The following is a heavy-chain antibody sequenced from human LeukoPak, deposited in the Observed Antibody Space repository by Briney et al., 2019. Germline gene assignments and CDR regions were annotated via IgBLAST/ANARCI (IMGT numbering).Heavy chain of an antibody. CDR2: IYYSGST. J-gene: IGHJ4*02. CDR1: GGSISSYY. D-gene: IGHD3-3*01. Sequence: PSETLSLTCTVSGGSISSYYWSWIRQPPGKRLEWIGYIYYSGSTNYNPSLKSRVTISVDTSKNQFSLKLSSVTAADTAVYYCARGGGSYDFWSGPVDYWGQGTLVTVSS. V-gene: IGHV4-59*01. CDR3: ARGGGSYDFWSGPVDY.